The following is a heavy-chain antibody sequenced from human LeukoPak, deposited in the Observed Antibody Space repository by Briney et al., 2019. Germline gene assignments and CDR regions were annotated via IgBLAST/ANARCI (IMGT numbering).Heavy chain of an antibody. CDR2: IYYSGST. CDR3: ARETTVAKFDP. J-gene: IGHJ5*02. Sequence: SQTLSLTCTVSGGSISSHYWSWIRQPPGKGLEWIGYIYYSGSTNYNPSLKSRVTISVDTSKNQFSLKLSSVTAADTAVYYCARETTVAKFDPWGQGTLVTVSS. V-gene: IGHV4-59*11. D-gene: IGHD4-11*01. CDR1: GGSISSHY.